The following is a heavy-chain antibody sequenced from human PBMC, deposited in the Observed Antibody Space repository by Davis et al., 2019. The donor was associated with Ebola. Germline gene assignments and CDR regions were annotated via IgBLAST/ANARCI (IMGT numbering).Heavy chain of an antibody. V-gene: IGHV4-59*01. J-gene: IGHJ6*03. D-gene: IGHD2-8*01. CDR2: IYDSGRT. Sequence: PGGSLRLSCVASGFTFIRSWMNWVRQPPGKGLEWVGIIYDSGRTTYNPSLKSRFTISADTSKNQFSLNLRSVTAADTAVYYCASAGGNGMSDYYYYYMDVWGKGTTVTVSS. CDR3: ASAGGNGMSDYYYYYMDV. CDR1: GFTFIRSW.